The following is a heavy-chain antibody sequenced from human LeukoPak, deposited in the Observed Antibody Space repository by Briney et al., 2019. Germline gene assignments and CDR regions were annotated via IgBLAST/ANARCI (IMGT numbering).Heavy chain of an antibody. D-gene: IGHD1-26*01. CDR2: IDPSDSYS. V-gene: IGHV5-10-1*01. Sequence: GESLSISCKGSGYSFTTYWMSWVRQMPGKGLEWMGKIDPSDSYSKYSPSFQGHVTISADKAITTAYLQWSSLKASDTAIYYCARTIMGATVDYWGEGTLVTVSS. J-gene: IGHJ4*02. CDR3: ARTIMGATVDY. CDR1: GYSFTTYW.